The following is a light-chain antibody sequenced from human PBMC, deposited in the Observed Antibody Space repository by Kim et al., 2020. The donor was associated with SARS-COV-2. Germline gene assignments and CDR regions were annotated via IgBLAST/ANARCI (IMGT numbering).Light chain of an antibody. CDR2: QDS. CDR1: KLGDKY. CDR3: QAWDSSTSVV. J-gene: IGLJ2*01. Sequence: SYELTQPPSVSVSPGQTASITCSGDKLGDKYACWYQQKPGQSPVLVIYQDSKRPSGIPERFSGSNSGNTATLTISETQAMDEADYYCQAWDSSTSVVFGG. V-gene: IGLV3-1*01.